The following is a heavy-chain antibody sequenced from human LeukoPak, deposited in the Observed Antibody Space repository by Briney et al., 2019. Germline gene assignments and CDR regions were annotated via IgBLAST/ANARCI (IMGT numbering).Heavy chain of an antibody. V-gene: IGHV1-2*02. CDR3: ARPTVEYYYDSSVAFDI. CDR1: GYTFTGYY. Sequence: ASVKVPCKASGYTFTGYYMHWVRQAPGQGLEWMGWINPNSGGTNYAQKFQGRVTMTRDTSISTAYMELSRLRSDDTAVYYCARPTVEYYYDSSVAFDIWGQGTMVTVSS. CDR2: INPNSGGT. D-gene: IGHD3-22*01. J-gene: IGHJ3*02.